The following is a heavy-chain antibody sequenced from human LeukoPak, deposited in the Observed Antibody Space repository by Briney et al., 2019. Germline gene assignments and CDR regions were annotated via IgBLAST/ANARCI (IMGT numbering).Heavy chain of an antibody. Sequence: ASVKVSCKASGYTFTSYDINWVRQATGQGLEWMGWMNPNSGNTGYAQKFQGRVTMTRNTSISTAYMELSSLRSEDTAVYYCARGGGKYSGGWYAFFGAPGRYYYYYMDVWGKGTTVTISS. CDR1: GYTFTSYD. D-gene: IGHD6-19*01. J-gene: IGHJ6*03. CDR2: MNPNSGNT. CDR3: ARGGGKYSGGWYAFFGAPGRYYYYYMDV. V-gene: IGHV1-8*01.